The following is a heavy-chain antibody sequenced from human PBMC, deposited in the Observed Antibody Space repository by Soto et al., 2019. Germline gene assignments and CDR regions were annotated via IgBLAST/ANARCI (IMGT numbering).Heavy chain of an antibody. D-gene: IGHD3-10*01. CDR1: GFTFDDYA. Sequence: EVQLVESGGGLVQPGRSLRLSCAASGFTFDDYAMHWVRQAPGKGLEWVSGISWNSGSIGYADSVKGRFTISRDNAKNSLYLQMNSLRAEDTALYYCAKDMRLGGSGSYDGWDYWGPGTLVTVSS. J-gene: IGHJ4*02. V-gene: IGHV3-9*01. CDR2: ISWNSGSI. CDR3: AKDMRLGGSGSYDGWDY.